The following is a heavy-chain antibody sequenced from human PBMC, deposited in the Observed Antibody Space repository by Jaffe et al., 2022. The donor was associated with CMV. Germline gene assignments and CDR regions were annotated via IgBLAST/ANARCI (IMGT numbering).Heavy chain of an antibody. CDR3: ARVQGYSSSWYPPGY. V-gene: IGHV3-21*01. D-gene: IGHD6-13*01. CDR1: GFTFSSYS. Sequence: EVQLVESGGGLVKPGGSLRLSCAASGFTFSSYSMNWVRQAPGKGLEWVSSISSSSSYIYYADSVKGRFTISRDNAKNSLYLQMNSLRAEDTAVYYCARVQGYSSSWYPPGYWGQGTLVTVSS. J-gene: IGHJ4*02. CDR2: ISSSSSYI.